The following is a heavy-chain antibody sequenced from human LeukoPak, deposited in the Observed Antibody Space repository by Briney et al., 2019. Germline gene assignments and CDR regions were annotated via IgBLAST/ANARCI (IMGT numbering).Heavy chain of an antibody. J-gene: IGHJ5*02. D-gene: IGHD3-10*01. Sequence: ASVKVSCKASGYIFTGYYMHWVRQAPGQGLEWMGWINPNSGDTNYAQKFQGRVTMTRDTSISTAYMELSRLRSDDTAVYYCARWTMVRGGDNWFDPWGQGTLVTVSS. CDR2: INPNSGDT. CDR3: ARWTMVRGGDNWFDP. V-gene: IGHV1-2*02. CDR1: GYIFTGYY.